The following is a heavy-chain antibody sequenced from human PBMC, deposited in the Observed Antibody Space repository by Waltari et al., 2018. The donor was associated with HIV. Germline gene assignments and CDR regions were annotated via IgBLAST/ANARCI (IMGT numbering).Heavy chain of an antibody. Sequence: QVQLQQWGAGLLKPSETLSLTCAVYGGSFSGYYWSWIRQPPGKGLEWIGEINHSGSTNYNPSLKSRVTISVDTSKNQFSLKLSSVTAADTAVYYCARRGRGSSSFYWGQGTLVTVSS. CDR1: GGSFSGYY. V-gene: IGHV4-34*01. J-gene: IGHJ4*02. D-gene: IGHD6-6*01. CDR2: INHSGST. CDR3: ARRGRGSSSFY.